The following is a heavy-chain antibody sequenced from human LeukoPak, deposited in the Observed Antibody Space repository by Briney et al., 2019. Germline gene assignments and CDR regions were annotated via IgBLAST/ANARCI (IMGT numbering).Heavy chain of an antibody. Sequence: GGSLRLSCAASGFTFSSYWMHWVRQAPGKGLVWVSRINSDGSSTSYADSVKGRFTISRDNAKNTLYLQMNSLRAEDTAVYYCARGPDFSGWLDYWGQGTLVTVSS. CDR2: INSDGSST. CDR3: ARGPDFSGWLDY. V-gene: IGHV3-74*01. D-gene: IGHD6-19*01. CDR1: GFTFSSYW. J-gene: IGHJ4*02.